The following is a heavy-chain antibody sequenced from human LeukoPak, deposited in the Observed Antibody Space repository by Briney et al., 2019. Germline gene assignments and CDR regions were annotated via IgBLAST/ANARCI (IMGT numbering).Heavy chain of an antibody. D-gene: IGHD2-2*01. CDR3: APPAPRTFNDAFDI. V-gene: IGHV3-30*03. J-gene: IGHJ3*02. CDR1: GFSFSRYG. CDR2: SSYDGNNQ. Sequence: GGSLRLSCAASGFSFSRYGMHWVRQAPGKGLEWLAVSSYDGNNQYYADPVKGRFTISRDNARNSLYLQMNSLRAEDTAVYYCAPPAPRTFNDAFDIWGQGTMVTVSS.